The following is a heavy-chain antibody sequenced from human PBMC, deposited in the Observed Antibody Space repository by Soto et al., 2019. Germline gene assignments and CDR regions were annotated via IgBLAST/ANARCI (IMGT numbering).Heavy chain of an antibody. D-gene: IGHD4-17*01. V-gene: IGHV2-5*02. CDR1: GFSLSTSGVG. CDR2: IYWDDDK. CDR3: AHSDYIRPLDY. Sequence: QITLKESGPTLVKPTQTLTLTCTFSGFSLSTSGVGVGWIRQPPGKALEWLALIYWDDDKRYSVSLKSRLTITKDPSKNQVVLTTTNMDPLNTATYYCAHSDYIRPLDYWGQGTLVAVSS. J-gene: IGHJ4*02.